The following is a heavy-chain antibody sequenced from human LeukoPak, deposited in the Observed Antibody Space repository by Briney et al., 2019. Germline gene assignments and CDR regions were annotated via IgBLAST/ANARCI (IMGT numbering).Heavy chain of an antibody. CDR3: ARVKLWGRDYYYYGMDV. J-gene: IGHJ6*02. V-gene: IGHV1-69*13. CDR1: GGTFSSYA. D-gene: IGHD5-18*01. Sequence: SVKVSCKASGGTFSSYAISWVRQAPGQGLEWMGGIIPIFGTANYAQKFQGRVTITADESTSTAYMELSSLRSEDTAVYYCARVKLWGRDYYYYGMDVWGQGTTVTVSS. CDR2: IIPIFGTA.